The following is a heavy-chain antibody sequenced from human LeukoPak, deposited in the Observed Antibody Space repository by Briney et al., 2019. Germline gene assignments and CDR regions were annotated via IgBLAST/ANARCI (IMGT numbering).Heavy chain of an antibody. D-gene: IGHD3-10*01. CDR1: GGSISSYY. J-gene: IGHJ5*02. Sequence: SETLSLTCTVSGGSISSYYWSWIRQPPGKELEWIGYIYYSGSTNYNPSLKSLVTISVDTSKNQFSLKLSSVTAADTAVYYCARAQKATMVRGVTLWFDPWGQGTLVTVSS. CDR2: IYYSGST. CDR3: ARAQKATMVRGVTLWFDP. V-gene: IGHV4-59*01.